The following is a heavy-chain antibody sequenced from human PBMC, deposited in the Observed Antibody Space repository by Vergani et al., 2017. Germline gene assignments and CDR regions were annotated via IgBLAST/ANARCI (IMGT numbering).Heavy chain of an antibody. V-gene: IGHV3-13*01. D-gene: IGHD4-23*01. Sequence: EVQLVESGGGLVQPGGSLRLSCAASGFTFSSYDMHWVRQATGKGLEWVSAIGTAGDTYYPGSVKGRLTISRENAKNSLYLQMNSLRAGDTAIYYCARAVSTTVGDPPGYWGQGTLVTVYS. CDR3: ARAVSTTVGDPPGY. J-gene: IGHJ4*02. CDR1: GFTFSSYD. CDR2: IGTAGDT.